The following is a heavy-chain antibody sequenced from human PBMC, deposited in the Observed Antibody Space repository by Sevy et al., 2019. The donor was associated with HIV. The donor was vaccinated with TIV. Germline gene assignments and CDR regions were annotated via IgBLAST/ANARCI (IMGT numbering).Heavy chain of an antibody. CDR2: IYYSGST. V-gene: IGHV4-39*01. J-gene: IGHJ4*02. Sequence: SETLSLTCTVSGGSISSSSYYWGWIRQPPGKGLEWIGSIYYSGSTYYNPSLKSRVTISVDTSKNQFSLKLSSVTAADTAVYYCARSEEYQLLSTFDYWGQGTLVTSPQ. CDR3: ARSEEYQLLSTFDY. CDR1: GGSISSSSYY. D-gene: IGHD2-2*01.